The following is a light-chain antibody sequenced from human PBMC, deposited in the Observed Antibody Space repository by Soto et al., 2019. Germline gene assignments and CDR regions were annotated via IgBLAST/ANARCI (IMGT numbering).Light chain of an antibody. CDR2: AAS. CDR3: QQANSFPLT. CDR1: QSVSTR. V-gene: IGKV1-12*01. Sequence: DIQMTQSPSSLSASVGDRVTIICRASQSVSTRLAWYQQKPGKAPKVLIYAASNLQGGVPSRFSGSGSGTDFTLTISSLQAEDFATYHCQQANSFPLTFGGGTKVDIK. J-gene: IGKJ4*01.